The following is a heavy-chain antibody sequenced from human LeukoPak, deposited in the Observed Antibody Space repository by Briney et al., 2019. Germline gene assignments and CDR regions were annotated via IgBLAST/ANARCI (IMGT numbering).Heavy chain of an antibody. V-gene: IGHV4-59*01. Sequence: SETLSLTCSVSGGSITSYYWSWFRQPQGKGLEWIGYIYYSGSTNYNPSLKSRVTISVDMSKNQFSLKLSSVTAADTAVYYCARATSSIAANFDYWGQGTLVTVSS. D-gene: IGHD6-6*01. CDR1: GGSITSYY. CDR3: ARATSSIAANFDY. CDR2: IYYSGST. J-gene: IGHJ4*02.